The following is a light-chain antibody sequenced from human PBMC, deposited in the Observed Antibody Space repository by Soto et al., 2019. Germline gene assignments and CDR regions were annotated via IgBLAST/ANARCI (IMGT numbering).Light chain of an antibody. CDR2: KVS. V-gene: IGLV2-14*01. CDR3: CSYTRSYTWV. CDR1: SSDVGDGDF. Sequence: QSALTQPASVSGSPSQSITISCTGTSSDVGDGDFVSWYQQRPGNAPKLMIYKVSNRPSGVSNRFSGSKSGNTASLTISGLQAEDEADYYCCSYTRSYTWVFGGGTKLTVL. J-gene: IGLJ3*02.